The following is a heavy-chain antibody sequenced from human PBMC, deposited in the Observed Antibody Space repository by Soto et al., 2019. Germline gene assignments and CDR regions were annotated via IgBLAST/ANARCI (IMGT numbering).Heavy chain of an antibody. V-gene: IGHV1-69*15. CDR1: GGTFSNYA. CDR3: AKEGGNDGYFGNWFDP. Sequence: QVQLVQSGAEVKKPGSSVKVSCKASGGTFSNYAITWVRQAPGQGLEWLGRIIPIFGSANYAQKFQGRVTITADESTTTAYMDLSSLRSDDTAVYYCAKEGGNDGYFGNWFDPWGQRTLVTVSS. J-gene: IGHJ5*02. CDR2: IIPIFGSA. D-gene: IGHD5-12*01.